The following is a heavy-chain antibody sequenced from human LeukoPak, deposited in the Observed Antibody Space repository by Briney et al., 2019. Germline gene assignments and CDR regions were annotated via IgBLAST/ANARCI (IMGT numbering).Heavy chain of an antibody. CDR1: GFTFNKYA. CDR3: AKDGWGLGYYYDSSGYYSYFDY. CDR2: ITGSGAST. Sequence: GGSLRLSCTASGFTFNKYAMTWVRQAPGKGLEWVSAITGSGASTNYADSVKGRFTISRDNSKNTIYLQMNSLRAEDTAVYYCAKDGWGLGYYYDSSGYYSYFDYWGQGTLVTVSS. D-gene: IGHD3-22*01. J-gene: IGHJ4*02. V-gene: IGHV3-23*01.